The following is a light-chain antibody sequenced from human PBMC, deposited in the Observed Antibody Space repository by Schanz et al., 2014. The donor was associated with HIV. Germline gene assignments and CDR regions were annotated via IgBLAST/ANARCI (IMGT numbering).Light chain of an antibody. J-gene: IGLJ3*02. Sequence: QSVLTQPPSASGTPGQRVTISCSGSSSSIKTNAVNWFQQLPGAAPKLLIYNSYHRPSGVPDRFSGSSSDTSASLAISGLQSEDEADYYCATWVDSLNSWVFGGGTKLTVL. CDR2: NSY. V-gene: IGLV1-44*01. CDR3: ATWVDSLNSWV. CDR1: SSSIKTNA.